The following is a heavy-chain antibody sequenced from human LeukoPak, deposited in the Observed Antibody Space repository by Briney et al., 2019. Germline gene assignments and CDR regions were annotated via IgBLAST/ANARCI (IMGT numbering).Heavy chain of an antibody. CDR1: GVSISNYY. CDR3: ATKKATPRSGFDY. Sequence: SETLSLTCAVSGVSISNYYLSWIRQPPGKGLEWIGHIYFIGNTNYNASLKSRVTISLDTSKNHFSLKLTSVTAADTAIYYCATKKATPRSGFDYWGQGTLVTVSS. J-gene: IGHJ4*02. D-gene: IGHD6-25*01. CDR2: IYFIGNT. V-gene: IGHV4-59*01.